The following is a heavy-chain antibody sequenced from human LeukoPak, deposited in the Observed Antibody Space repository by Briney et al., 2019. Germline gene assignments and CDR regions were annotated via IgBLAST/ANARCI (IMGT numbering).Heavy chain of an antibody. CDR3: ASVRDSGAVADYYYYMDV. J-gene: IGHJ6*03. CDR1: GGTFSSYA. V-gene: IGHV1-69*06. Sequence: ASVKVSCKASGGTFSSYAISWVRQAPGQGLEWMGGLIPIFGTANYAQKFQGRVTITADKSTSTAYMELSSLRSEDTAVYYCASVRDSGAVADYYYYMDVWGKGTTVTISS. D-gene: IGHD6-19*01. CDR2: LIPIFGTA.